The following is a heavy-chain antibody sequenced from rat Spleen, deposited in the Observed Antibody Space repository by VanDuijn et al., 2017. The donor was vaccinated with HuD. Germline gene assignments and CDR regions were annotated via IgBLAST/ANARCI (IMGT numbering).Heavy chain of an antibody. J-gene: IGHJ2*01. CDR1: GFTFSDYN. V-gene: IGHV5-7*01. CDR2: ITYDGTGT. Sequence: EVKLVESGGGLVQPGRSLKLSCAASGFTFSDYNMAWVRQDPKKGLEWVSSITYDGTGTYYRDSVKGRFTISRDNAKSTLYLQMDSLRSEDTATYYCARSVFDYWGQGVMVTVSS. CDR3: ARSVFDY.